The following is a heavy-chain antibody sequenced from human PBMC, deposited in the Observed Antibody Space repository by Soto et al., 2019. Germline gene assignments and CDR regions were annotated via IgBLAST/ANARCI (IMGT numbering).Heavy chain of an antibody. CDR1: GGSISSYY. V-gene: IGHV4-59*01. CDR3: ERVYGLGAFDI. J-gene: IGHJ3*02. D-gene: IGHD4-17*01. Sequence: QVQLQESGPGLVKPSETLSLTCTVSGGSISSYYWSWIRQPPGKGLEWIGYIYYSGSTNYNHSLKSRVTISVDTSKNQFSLKLSTVTAADTAVYYSERVYGLGAFDIWGQGTMVTVSS. CDR2: IYYSGST.